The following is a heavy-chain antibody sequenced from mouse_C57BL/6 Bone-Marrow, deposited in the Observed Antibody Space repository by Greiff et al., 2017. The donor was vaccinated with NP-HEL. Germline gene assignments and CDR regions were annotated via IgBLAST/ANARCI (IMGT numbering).Heavy chain of an antibody. V-gene: IGHV1-15*01. J-gene: IGHJ2*01. CDR1: GYTFTDYE. CDR3: TRSGYSPFDY. D-gene: IGHD2-12*01. CDR2: IDPETGGT. Sequence: QVQLQQSGAELVRPGASVTLSCKASGYTFTDYEMHWVKQTPVHGLEWIGAIDPETGGTAYNQKFKGKAILTAEKSSSTAYMELRSLTSEDSAVYYCTRSGYSPFDYWGQGTTLTVSS.